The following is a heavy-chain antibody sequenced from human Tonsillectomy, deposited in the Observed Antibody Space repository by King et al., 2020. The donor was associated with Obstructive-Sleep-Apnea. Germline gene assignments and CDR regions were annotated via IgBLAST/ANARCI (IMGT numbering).Heavy chain of an antibody. V-gene: IGHV3-9*01. Sequence: VQLVESGGGLVQPGRSLRLSCEASGFTFDDYAMHWVRQAPGKGLEWVSAISWDSGSIGYADSLKGRFTISRDNAKNSLYLQMNGLRAEDTALYYCAKGKRGSTSWYFDYWGQGTLVTVSS. CDR1: GFTFDDYA. CDR2: ISWDSGSI. J-gene: IGHJ4*02. CDR3: AKGKRGSTSWYFDY. D-gene: IGHD2-2*01.